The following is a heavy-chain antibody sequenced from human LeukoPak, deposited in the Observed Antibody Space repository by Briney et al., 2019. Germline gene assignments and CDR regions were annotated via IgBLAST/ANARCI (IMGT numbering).Heavy chain of an antibody. CDR1: GFTFSSYA. J-gene: IGHJ4*02. CDR3: AKHPAVGNFEY. CDR2: ISGSGGST. V-gene: IGHV3-23*01. Sequence: PGGSLRLSCAASGFTFSSYAMSWVRQAPGKGLEWVSAISGSGGSTYYADSVKGRFTISRDNSKNTLYLQMNSLRAEATAIYYFAKHPAVGNFEYGAQGPLVTVS. D-gene: IGHD4-23*01.